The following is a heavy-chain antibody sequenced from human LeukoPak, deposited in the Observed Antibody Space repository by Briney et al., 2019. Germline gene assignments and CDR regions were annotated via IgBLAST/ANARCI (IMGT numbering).Heavy chain of an antibody. CDR3: ASGGYSYGYDQKDYYYMDV. CDR1: GDSISTDHW. V-gene: IGHV4-4*02. Sequence: SETLSLTCAVSGDSISTDHWWSWVRQPPGKGLEWIGEINHSGSTNYNPSLKSRVTISVDTSKNQFSLKLSSVTAADTAVYYCASGGYSYGYDQKDYYYMDVWGKGTTVTVSS. D-gene: IGHD5-18*01. CDR2: INHSGST. J-gene: IGHJ6*03.